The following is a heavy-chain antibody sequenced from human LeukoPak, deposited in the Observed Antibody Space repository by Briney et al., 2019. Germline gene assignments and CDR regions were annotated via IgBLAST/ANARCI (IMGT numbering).Heavy chain of an antibody. Sequence: SVKVPCKVSGYSLTDLSMHWVRQAPGKGLEWMGGFDPDDGETPIFAQKFQGRVTMTEDTSTDTAYMELSSLRSEDTAVYYCATGTIYCSSCSDDYWGQGTLVTVSS. CDR2: FDPDDGET. J-gene: IGHJ4*02. V-gene: IGHV1-24*01. CDR1: GYSLTDLS. D-gene: IGHD2-2*01. CDR3: ATGTIYCSSCSDDY.